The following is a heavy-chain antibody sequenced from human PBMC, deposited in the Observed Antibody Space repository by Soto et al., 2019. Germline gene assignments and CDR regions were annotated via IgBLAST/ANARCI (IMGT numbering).Heavy chain of an antibody. CDR3: ARVGGINWFDP. J-gene: IGHJ5*02. V-gene: IGHV4-31*03. CDR2: IYYSGST. CDR1: GGSISSGGYY. D-gene: IGHD3-16*01. Sequence: QVQLQESGPGLVKPSQTLSLTCTVSGGSISSGGYYWSWIRQHPGKCLEWIGYIYYSGSTYYNPPLKSRVTISVDTSKNQFPLKLSSVTAADTAVYYCARVGGINWFDPWGQGTLVTVSS.